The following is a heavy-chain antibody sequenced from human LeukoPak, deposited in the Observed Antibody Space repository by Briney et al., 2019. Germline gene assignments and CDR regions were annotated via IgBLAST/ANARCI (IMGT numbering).Heavy chain of an antibody. D-gene: IGHD3-9*01. CDR1: GGSISSGDYY. CDR3: TRDWLARPDY. V-gene: IGHV4-30-4*08. Sequence: SETLSLTCTVSGGSISSGDYYWRWIRQPPGKGLEWIGYIYYSGSTYYNPSLKSRVTISVDTSKNQFSLKLSSVTAADTAVYYCTRDWLARPDYWGQGTLVTVSS. CDR2: IYYSGST. J-gene: IGHJ4*02.